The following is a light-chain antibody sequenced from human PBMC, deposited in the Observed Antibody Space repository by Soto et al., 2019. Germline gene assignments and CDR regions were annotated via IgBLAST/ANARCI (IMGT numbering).Light chain of an antibody. J-gene: IGLJ2*01. CDR2: GNS. CDR3: QSHDSSLSRVV. Sequence: QSVLTQPPSVSGAPGQRVTISCTGSSSNIGAGYDVHWYQQLPGTAPKLLIYGNSNRPSGVPDRFSGSKSGTSASLAITGLQDEDEADYYCQSHDSSLSRVVFGGGTKLTVL. CDR1: SSNIGAGYD. V-gene: IGLV1-40*01.